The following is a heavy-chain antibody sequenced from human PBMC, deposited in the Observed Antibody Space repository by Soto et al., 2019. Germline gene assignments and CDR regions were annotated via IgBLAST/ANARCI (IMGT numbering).Heavy chain of an antibody. CDR2: VSGYNDNT. Sequence: QVQLVQSGAEVKKPGASVKVSCKASGYTFTSYGFSWVRQAPGQGLEWMGWVSGYNDNTNYAQKFQGRVTMTIDTSTSTAYMELRSLKSDDTAVYYCAREQWLIAIDYWGQGTPVTVSS. J-gene: IGHJ4*02. CDR1: GYTFTSYG. CDR3: AREQWLIAIDY. D-gene: IGHD6-19*01. V-gene: IGHV1-18*01.